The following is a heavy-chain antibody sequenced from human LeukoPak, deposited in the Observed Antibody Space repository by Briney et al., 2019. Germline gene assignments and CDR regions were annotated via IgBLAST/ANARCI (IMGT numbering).Heavy chain of an antibody. V-gene: IGHV1-46*01. D-gene: IGHD4-17*01. J-gene: IGHJ5*02. Sequence: GASVKVSCKASGYTFTSYYMHWVRQAPGQGLEWMGIINPSGGSTSYAQKFQGRVTMTRDTSTSTVYMELSSLRSEDTAVYYCARDDYVHKGPGWFDPWGQGTLVTVSS. CDR3: ARDDYVHKGPGWFDP. CDR1: GYTFTSYY. CDR2: INPSGGST.